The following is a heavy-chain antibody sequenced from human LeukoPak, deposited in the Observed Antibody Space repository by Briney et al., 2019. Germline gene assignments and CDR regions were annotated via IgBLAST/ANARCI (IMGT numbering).Heavy chain of an antibody. Sequence: PGGSLRLSCAASGFTFGSYAMSWVRQAPGKGLEWVSYISGRGGSTFYADSVKGRLTISRDNSKNTLFLQMNSLRAEDTAMYYCVKGGTDYDFGNDSSYSYYFDFWGQGTLVTVSS. CDR3: VKGGTDYDFGNDSSYSYYFDF. J-gene: IGHJ4*02. CDR2: ISGRGGST. CDR1: GFTFGSYA. D-gene: IGHD3-3*01. V-gene: IGHV3-23*01.